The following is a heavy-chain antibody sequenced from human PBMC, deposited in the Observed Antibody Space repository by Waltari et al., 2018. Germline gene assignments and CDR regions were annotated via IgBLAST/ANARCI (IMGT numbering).Heavy chain of an antibody. CDR3: ARLCGSYNQWLALYYFDY. J-gene: IGHJ4*02. CDR1: GGSISSSSYY. D-gene: IGHD6-19*01. Sequence: QLQLQESGPGLVKPSETLSLTCTVSGGSISSSSYYWGWIRQPPGRGLEWIGSIYYSGSSYYNPALKSRVTISVDTSKNQFSLKLSSVTAADTAVYYCARLCGSYNQWLALYYFDYWGQGTLVTVSS. CDR2: IYYSGSS. V-gene: IGHV4-39*01.